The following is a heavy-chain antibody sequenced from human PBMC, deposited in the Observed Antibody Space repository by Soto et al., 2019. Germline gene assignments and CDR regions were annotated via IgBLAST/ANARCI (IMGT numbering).Heavy chain of an antibody. J-gene: IGHJ4*01. Sequence: GGSLRLSCAASGFNFSDHYMNWIRQAPGKGLEWVSYISGSSRYTNFADSVKGRFTISRDNAKNSLYLQMNSLRAEDTAVYYCARHTSGWHYYDYWGHGTPVTVSS. D-gene: IGHD6-19*01. CDR1: GFNFSDHY. CDR3: ARHTSGWHYYDY. V-gene: IGHV3-11*06. CDR2: ISGSSRYT.